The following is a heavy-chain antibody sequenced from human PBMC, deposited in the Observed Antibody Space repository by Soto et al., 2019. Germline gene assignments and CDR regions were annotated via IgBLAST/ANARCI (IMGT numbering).Heavy chain of an antibody. CDR1: GYTFTSYG. J-gene: IGHJ6*03. CDR2: ISAYNGNT. Sequence: ASVKVSCKASGYTFTSYGISWVRQAPGQGLEWMGWISAYNGNTNYAQKLQGRVTMTTDTSTSTAYMELRSLRSDDTAVYYCAGDIRERAQSYCSSASCRPPYYYYYYMDVWGKGTTVTVSS. V-gene: IGHV1-18*01. CDR3: AGDIRERAQSYCSSASCRPPYYYYYYMDV. D-gene: IGHD2-2*01.